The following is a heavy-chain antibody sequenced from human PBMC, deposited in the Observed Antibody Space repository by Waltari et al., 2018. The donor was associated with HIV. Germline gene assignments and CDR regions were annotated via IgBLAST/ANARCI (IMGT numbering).Heavy chain of an antibody. CDR1: GFTFGDYA. CDR2: IRSKAYGGTT. CDR3: ADQTNFHY. Sequence: EAQLVESGGGLVQPGRSLTLSCTASGFTFGDYAMSWVRQAPGKGLEWICFIRSKAYGGTTEYAASVKGRFIISRDDSKGIAFLQMNSLIIEDTAVYYCADQTNFHYWGQGTLVTVSS. V-gene: IGHV3-49*04. D-gene: IGHD2-2*01. J-gene: IGHJ4*02.